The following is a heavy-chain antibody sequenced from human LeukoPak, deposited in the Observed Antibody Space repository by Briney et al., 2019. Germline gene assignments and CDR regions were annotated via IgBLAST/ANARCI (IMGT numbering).Heavy chain of an antibody. J-gene: IGHJ5*02. CDR2: IGGSGDKT. V-gene: IGHV3-23*01. CDR3: TKAPAGPEYSSSWKFGYNWFDP. CDR1: GLTFSSYG. D-gene: IGHD6-13*01. Sequence: GGSPRLSCAASGLTFSSYGMSWVRQAPGKGLEWVSAIGGSGDKTYYADSVRGRFTISRDNSKNTLYLQMNSLRAEDTAIYYCTKAPAGPEYSSSWKFGYNWFDPWGQGTLVTVSS.